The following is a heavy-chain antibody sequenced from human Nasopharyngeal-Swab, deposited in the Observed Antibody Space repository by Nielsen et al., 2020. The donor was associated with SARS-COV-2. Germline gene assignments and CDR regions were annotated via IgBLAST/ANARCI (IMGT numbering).Heavy chain of an antibody. CDR2: IDWDDDK. D-gene: IGHD6-13*01. Sequence: SGPTLVKTTQTLTLTCPFSGFSLSTSGMCVSWIRQPPGKALEWLALIDWDDDKYYSTSLKTRLTISKDTSKNQVVLTMTNMDPVDTATYYCARGCTAAGPIRNYYGMDVWGQGTTVTVSS. CDR1: GFSLSTSGMC. CDR3: ARGCTAAGPIRNYYGMDV. V-gene: IGHV2-70*01. J-gene: IGHJ6*02.